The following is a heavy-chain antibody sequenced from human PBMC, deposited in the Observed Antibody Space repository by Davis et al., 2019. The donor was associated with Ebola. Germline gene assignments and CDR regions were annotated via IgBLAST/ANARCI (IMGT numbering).Heavy chain of an antibody. J-gene: IGHJ4*02. D-gene: IGHD3-3*01. CDR3: ARESTYYDFWSGFNDY. V-gene: IGHV3-7*01. CDR1: GFTFSSYW. Sequence: GGSLRLSCAASGFTFSSYWMSWVRQAPGKGLEWVANIKQDGSEKYYVDSVKGRFTISRDNAKNSLYLQMNSLRAEDTAVYYCARESTYYDFWSGFNDYWGQGTLVTVSS. CDR2: IKQDGSEK.